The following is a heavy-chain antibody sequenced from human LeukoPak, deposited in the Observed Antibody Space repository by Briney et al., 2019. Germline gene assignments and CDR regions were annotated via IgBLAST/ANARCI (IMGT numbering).Heavy chain of an antibody. CDR1: GFTFDDYA. D-gene: IGHD3-22*01. Sequence: QPGRSLRLSCAASGFTFDDYAMHWVRQAPGKGLEWVSGISWNSGSIGYADSVKGRFTISRDNAKNSLYLQMNSLRAEDTALHYCAKDERYYDSSGRLDYWGQGTLVTVSS. J-gene: IGHJ4*02. V-gene: IGHV3-9*01. CDR3: AKDERYYDSSGRLDY. CDR2: ISWNSGSI.